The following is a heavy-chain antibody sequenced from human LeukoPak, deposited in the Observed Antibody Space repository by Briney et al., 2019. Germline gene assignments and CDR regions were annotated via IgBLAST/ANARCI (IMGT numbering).Heavy chain of an antibody. Sequence: GGSLRLSCAASGFAFADYAMHWVRQAPGKGLEWVSLISGDGGSTYYADSVKGRFTISRDNSKNSLYLQMNSLRTEDTALYYCAKDNAGYCSGGSCYSDYWGQGTLVTVSS. CDR3: AKDNAGYCSGGSCYSDY. CDR2: ISGDGGST. V-gene: IGHV3-43*02. D-gene: IGHD2-15*01. J-gene: IGHJ4*02. CDR1: GFAFADYA.